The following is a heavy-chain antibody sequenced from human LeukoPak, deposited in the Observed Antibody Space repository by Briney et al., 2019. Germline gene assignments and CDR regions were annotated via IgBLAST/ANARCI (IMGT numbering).Heavy chain of an antibody. CDR2: ISYDGSNK. CDR3: ARDYCTRCYYYYYGMGV. V-gene: IGHV3-30*03. CDR1: GFSFNTFA. J-gene: IGHJ6*02. Sequence: PGGSLRLSCAVSGFSFNTFAMHWVRQAPGKGLEWVAVISYDGSNKYYADSVKGRFTISRDNSKNTLYLQMNSLRAEDTAVYYCARDYCTRCYYYYYGMGVWGQGTTVTVSS. D-gene: IGHD2-2*01.